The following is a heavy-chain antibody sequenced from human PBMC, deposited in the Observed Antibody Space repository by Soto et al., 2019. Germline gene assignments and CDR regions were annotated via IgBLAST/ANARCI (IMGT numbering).Heavy chain of an antibody. CDR1: RFTFSSYG. Sequence: AGSLRLSCAASRFTFSSYGMHWVRQAPGKGLEWVAVISYDGSNKYYADSVKGRFTISRDNSKNTLYLQMNSLRAEDTAVYYCAKALYSNERPHYYYYYGMDVWGQGTTVTVSS. V-gene: IGHV3-30*18. CDR2: ISYDGSNK. CDR3: AKALYSNERPHYYYYYGMDV. D-gene: IGHD4-4*01. J-gene: IGHJ6*02.